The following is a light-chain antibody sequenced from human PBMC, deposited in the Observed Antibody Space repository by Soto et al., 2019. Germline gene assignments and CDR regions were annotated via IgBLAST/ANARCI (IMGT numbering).Light chain of an antibody. CDR2: KAS. Sequence: DIQMTQSPSTLSASVGDRVTITCRASQSISTRLAWYQQKPGRAPNLLIYKASDLKTGVPSRFSGSGSGTEFTLSITTLQRDDCATYYWQHSGTCGQGTKVEIK. J-gene: IGKJ1*01. CDR1: QSISTR. V-gene: IGKV1-5*03. CDR3: QHSGT.